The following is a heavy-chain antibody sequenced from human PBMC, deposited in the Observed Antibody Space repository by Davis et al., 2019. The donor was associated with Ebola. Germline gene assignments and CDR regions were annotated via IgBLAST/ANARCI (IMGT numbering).Heavy chain of an antibody. Sequence: GGSLRLSCTTSGFSFPGTWMHWVRQAPGKGLEWVSSISSSSSYIYYADSVKGRFTISRDNAKNSLYLQMNSLRAEDTAMYYCARERAVAYFDYWGQGTLVTVSS. D-gene: IGHD6-19*01. V-gene: IGHV3-21*01. CDR2: ISSSSSYI. CDR1: GFSFPGTW. CDR3: ARERAVAYFDY. J-gene: IGHJ4*02.